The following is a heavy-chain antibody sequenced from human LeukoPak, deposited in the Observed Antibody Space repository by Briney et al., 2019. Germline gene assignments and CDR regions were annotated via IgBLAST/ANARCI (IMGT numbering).Heavy chain of an antibody. CDR2: INHSGST. J-gene: IGHJ4*02. CDR1: GGSISGYY. D-gene: IGHD6-19*01. Sequence: SETLSLTCTVSGGSISGYYWSWIRQPPGKGLEWIGEINHSGSTNYNPSLKSRVTISVDTSKNQFSLKLSSVTAADTAVYYCARRPDDSSGWYVYDYWGQGTLVTVSS. V-gene: IGHV4-34*01. CDR3: ARRPDDSSGWYVYDY.